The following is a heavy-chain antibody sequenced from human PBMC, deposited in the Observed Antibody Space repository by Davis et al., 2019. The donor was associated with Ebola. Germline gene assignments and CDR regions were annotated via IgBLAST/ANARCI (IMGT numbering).Heavy chain of an antibody. CDR2: ITPFNGNT. CDR1: GYTFTYRY. J-gene: IGHJ6*02. Sequence: AASVKVSCKASGYTFTYRYLHWVRQAPRQAPEWVGWITPFNGNTNYAQKFQDRVTITRDRSMSTAYMELSSLRSEDTAMYYCASSSRGGMDVWGQGTTVTVSS. V-gene: IGHV1-45*03. CDR3: ASSSRGGMDV.